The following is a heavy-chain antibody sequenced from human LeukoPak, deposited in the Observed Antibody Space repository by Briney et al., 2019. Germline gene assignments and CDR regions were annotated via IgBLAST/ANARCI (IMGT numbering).Heavy chain of an antibody. D-gene: IGHD3-3*01. Sequence: AGSLRLSCAASAFTFSSCWMHWVRQAPGKGLVWVSRINSDGSTTSYADSVKGRFSISRDNAKNTLYLQMNSLRAEDTAVYYCAKSLRFLEWSAQPFDYWGQGTLVTVSS. J-gene: IGHJ4*02. V-gene: IGHV3-74*01. CDR3: AKSLRFLEWSAQPFDY. CDR1: AFTFSSCW. CDR2: INSDGSTT.